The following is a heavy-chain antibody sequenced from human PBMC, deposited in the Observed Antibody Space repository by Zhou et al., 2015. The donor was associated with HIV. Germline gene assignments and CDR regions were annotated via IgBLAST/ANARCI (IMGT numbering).Heavy chain of an antibody. V-gene: IGHV1-69*01. D-gene: IGHD5-12*01. CDR2: IIPIFATT. Sequence: QVQLVQSGAEVKKPGSSVKVSCKAPEGMFSSFAISWVRQAPGQGLEWMGEIIPIFATTDYAQKFQGRVTITADDSTTTAYMELSSLRSEDTAVYYCARDGPRVSGYDRVNAFDIWGQGTMVTVS. J-gene: IGHJ3*02. CDR1: EGMFSSFA. CDR3: ARDGPRVSGYDRVNAFDI.